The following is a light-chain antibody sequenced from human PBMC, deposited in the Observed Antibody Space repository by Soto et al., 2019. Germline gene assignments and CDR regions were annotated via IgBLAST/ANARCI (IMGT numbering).Light chain of an antibody. Sequence: DVVMTQSPLSLPVTLGQPASISCRSSQSLVDSDGNTYVNWCQQRPGQSPRRLIYKVSNRDSGGPDRVSGSGSGTDFTPKISRVEAEDFGVYYCMQGTHCLAFGGGKKVEIK. J-gene: IGKJ4*01. V-gene: IGKV2-30*01. CDR1: QSLVDSDGNTY. CDR3: MQGTHCLA. CDR2: KVS.